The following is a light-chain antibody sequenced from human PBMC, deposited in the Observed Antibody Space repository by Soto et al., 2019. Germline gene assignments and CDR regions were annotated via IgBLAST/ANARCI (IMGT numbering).Light chain of an antibody. CDR1: QTIITD. V-gene: IGKV1-39*01. J-gene: IGKJ3*01. CDR3: QQSYSIPFT. Sequence: DIQMTQSPSSLSASVGDRVTITCRASQTIITDLIWYQQKSGKAPKVLIYAASSLQSGVPSRFSGSGSGTHFTLTISSLQPEDFGTYYCQQSYSIPFTFGPGTKVDIK. CDR2: AAS.